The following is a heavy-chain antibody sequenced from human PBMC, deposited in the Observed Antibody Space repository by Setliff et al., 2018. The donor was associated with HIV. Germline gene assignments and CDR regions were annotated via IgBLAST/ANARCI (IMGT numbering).Heavy chain of an antibody. V-gene: IGHV4-34*01. CDR2: INQSGNT. CDR3: ARSLTKQLVLGTSREYYFDS. D-gene: IGHD6-13*01. Sequence: SETLSLTCAVYGGSLSGYYWSWVRQSPGRGLEWIGEINQSGNTNFNPSLKSRLIISVDTSKSQFSLKLTSVTAADTALYYCARSLTKQLVLGTSREYYFDSRGLGALVTVSS. J-gene: IGHJ4*02. CDR1: GGSLSGYY.